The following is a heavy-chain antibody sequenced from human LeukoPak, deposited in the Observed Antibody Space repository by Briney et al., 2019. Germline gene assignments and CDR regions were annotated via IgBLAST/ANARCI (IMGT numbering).Heavy chain of an antibody. Sequence: GASVKVSCKASGYTFTNYGVSWVRQAPGQGGEGMGWISGYNANTNYAQKLQGRVSFTTDTSTNTAYMELRSLRSDDTAVYYCVRDAAYNSGCHLIWGQGTLVTVSS. CDR1: GYTFTNYG. V-gene: IGHV1-18*04. J-gene: IGHJ4*02. CDR2: ISGYNANT. CDR3: VRDAAYNSGCHLI. D-gene: IGHD6-19*01.